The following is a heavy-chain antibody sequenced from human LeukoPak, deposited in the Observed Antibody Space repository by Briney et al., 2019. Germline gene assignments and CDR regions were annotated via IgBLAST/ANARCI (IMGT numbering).Heavy chain of an antibody. CDR3: ARDFTSKNWFDT. D-gene: IGHD2/OR15-2a*01. Sequence: PSETLSLTCTVFGGSITTYSWSWIRQPAGRGLEWIGRFYSSGSTAYNPSLKSRVTMSVDTSKNQVSLKLSSVTAADTAMYYCARDFTSKNWFDTWGQGTLVTVSS. CDR2: FYSSGST. V-gene: IGHV4-4*07. J-gene: IGHJ5*02. CDR1: GGSITTYS.